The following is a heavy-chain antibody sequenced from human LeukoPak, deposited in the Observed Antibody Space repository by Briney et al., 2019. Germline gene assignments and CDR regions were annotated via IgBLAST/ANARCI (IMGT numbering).Heavy chain of an antibody. D-gene: IGHD5-12*01. CDR3: ARLGGRYDYYFDS. Sequence: ASVKVSCKASGYTFTGYYMHWVRQAPGQGLEWMGWINPNSGATDYAQKFQGRVTMTRDTSISTAYMELSRLRSDDTAVYYCARLGGRYDYYFDSWGQGTLVTVSS. J-gene: IGHJ4*02. CDR1: GYTFTGYY. CDR2: INPNSGAT. V-gene: IGHV1-2*02.